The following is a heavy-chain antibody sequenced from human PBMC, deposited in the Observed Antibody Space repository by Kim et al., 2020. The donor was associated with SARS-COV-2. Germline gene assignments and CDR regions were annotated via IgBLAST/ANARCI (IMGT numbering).Heavy chain of an antibody. CDR1: GGTFSSYA. V-gene: IGHV1-69*13. Sequence: SVKVSCKASGGTFSSYAISWVRQAPGQGLEWMGGIIPIFGTANYAQKFQGRVTITADESTSTAYMELSSLRSEDTAVYYCARFPPSGSSWYLTGVDVWGQGTTVTVSS. D-gene: IGHD6-13*01. CDR3: ARFPPSGSSWYLTGVDV. J-gene: IGHJ6*02. CDR2: IIPIFGTA.